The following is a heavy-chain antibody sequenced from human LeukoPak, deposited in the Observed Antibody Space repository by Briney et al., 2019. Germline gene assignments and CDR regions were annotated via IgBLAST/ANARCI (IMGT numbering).Heavy chain of an antibody. Sequence: ASVKVSCKASGYTFTSYGISWVRQAPGQGLEWMGWISAYNGNANYAQKLQGRVTMTTDTSTSTAYMELRSLRSDDTAVYYCAGRSSSGTSWGYYYYGMDVWGQGTTVTVSS. D-gene: IGHD6-19*01. CDR3: AGRSSSGTSWGYYYYGMDV. V-gene: IGHV1-18*01. CDR2: ISAYNGNA. CDR1: GYTFTSYG. J-gene: IGHJ6*02.